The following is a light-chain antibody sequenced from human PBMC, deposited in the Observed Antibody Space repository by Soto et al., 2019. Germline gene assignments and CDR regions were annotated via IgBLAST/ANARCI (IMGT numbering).Light chain of an antibody. Sequence: QSVLTQPPSVSGAPGQRVPISCTGSSSNIGAGYDVHWYHQLPGTAPKLLIYGNNNRPSGVPDRFSGSRSGTSASLAITGLQAEDEAYYYCQSYDSSLSVWVFGGGTKLTVL. V-gene: IGLV1-40*01. CDR1: SSNIGAGYD. CDR2: GNN. J-gene: IGLJ3*02. CDR3: QSYDSSLSVWV.